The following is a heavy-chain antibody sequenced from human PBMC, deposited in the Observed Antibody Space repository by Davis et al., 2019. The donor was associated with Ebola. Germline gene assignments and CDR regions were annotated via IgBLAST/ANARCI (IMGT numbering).Heavy chain of an antibody. D-gene: IGHD2-21*01. CDR2: ISAYNGNT. J-gene: IGHJ6*02. Sequence: ASVKVSCKASGYTFTSYGISWVRQAPGQGLEWMGWISAYNGNTNYAQKLQGRVTMTTDTSTSTAYMELRSLRSDDTAVYYCARVQYCGGDCFYYYYYGMDVWGQGTTVTVSS. V-gene: IGHV1-18*01. CDR1: GYTFTSYG. CDR3: ARVQYCGGDCFYYYYYGMDV.